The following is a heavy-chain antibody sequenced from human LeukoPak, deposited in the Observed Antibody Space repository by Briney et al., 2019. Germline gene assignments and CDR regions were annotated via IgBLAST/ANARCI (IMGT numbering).Heavy chain of an antibody. Sequence: SVKVSCKASGGTFSSYAISWVRQAPGQGLEWVGRVIPTLGIANYAQNFQGRVTITADKSTGTAYMEVSSLRSEDTAVYYCARVGDGNFDYWGQGTLVTVSS. J-gene: IGHJ4*02. V-gene: IGHV1-69*04. CDR2: VIPTLGIA. CDR3: ARVGDGNFDY. CDR1: GGTFSSYA.